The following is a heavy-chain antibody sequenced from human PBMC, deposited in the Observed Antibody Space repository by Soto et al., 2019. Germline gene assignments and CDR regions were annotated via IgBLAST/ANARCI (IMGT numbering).Heavy chain of an antibody. CDR3: AKMVKQQIAPTLYYFDY. V-gene: IGHV3-23*01. D-gene: IGHD6-13*01. CDR2: ISGSGGST. Sequence: GGSLRLSCAASGFTFSSYAMSWVRQAPGKGLEWVSAISGSGGSTYYADSVKGRFTISRDNSKNTLYLQMNSLRAEDTAVYYCAKMVKQQIAPTLYYFDYWGQGTLVTVSS. J-gene: IGHJ4*02. CDR1: GFTFSSYA.